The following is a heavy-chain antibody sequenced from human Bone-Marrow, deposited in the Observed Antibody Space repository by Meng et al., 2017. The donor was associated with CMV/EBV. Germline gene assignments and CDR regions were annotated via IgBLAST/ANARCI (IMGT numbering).Heavy chain of an antibody. J-gene: IGHJ4*02. D-gene: IGHD3-3*01. Sequence: GSLRLSCAVYGGSFNGYYWSWIRQPPGKGLEWIGEINYDGSTNYSPSLKSRVTISIDPSKNQFSLKLSSVTAADTATYYCERTGSRYLDFWSGYSHFDYWGQGTLVTVSS. CDR2: INYDGST. CDR1: GGSFNGYY. V-gene: IGHV4-34*01. CDR3: ERTGSRYLDFWSGYSHFDY.